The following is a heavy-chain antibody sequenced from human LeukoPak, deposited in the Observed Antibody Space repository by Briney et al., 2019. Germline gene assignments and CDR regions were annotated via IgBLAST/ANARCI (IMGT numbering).Heavy chain of an antibody. Sequence: GGSLRLSCVASGFTFSSHWMSWVRQAPGKGLEWVANINQGGSVKHYVDSVKGRFTISRDNAQNSLYLQMNSLRAEDTAVYYFAGGGTADGLYFDYWGQGTLVTVSS. CDR2: INQGGSVK. V-gene: IGHV3-7*01. J-gene: IGHJ4*02. CDR3: AGGGTADGLYFDY. D-gene: IGHD6-13*01. CDR1: GFTFSSHW.